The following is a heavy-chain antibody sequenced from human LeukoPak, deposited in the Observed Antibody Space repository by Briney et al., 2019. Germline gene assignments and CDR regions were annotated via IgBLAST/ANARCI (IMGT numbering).Heavy chain of an antibody. Sequence: SETLSLTCAVYGGSLSGYYWSWIRQPPGKGLEWIGEINHSGSTNYNPSLKSRVTISVDTSKNQFSLKLSSVTAADTAVYYCAKSVPVAIVLYFDYWGQGTLVTVSS. D-gene: IGHD2-2*01. J-gene: IGHJ4*02. CDR2: INHSGST. CDR3: AKSVPVAIVLYFDY. V-gene: IGHV4-34*01. CDR1: GGSLSGYY.